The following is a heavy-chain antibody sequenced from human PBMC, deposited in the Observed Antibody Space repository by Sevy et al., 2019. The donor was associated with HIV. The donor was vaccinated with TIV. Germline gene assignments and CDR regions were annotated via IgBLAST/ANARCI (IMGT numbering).Heavy chain of an antibody. D-gene: IGHD3-10*01. J-gene: IGHJ4*02. Sequence: GSLRLSCAASGFTFSSYAMTWGRQAPGKGLQWVSSITDTRGDTYDAYSVKGRFIASRDNSKNSLDLQMSSLRDDDTAVSYRANERSGELLSFGKPPYYCDFWGQGTLVHVSS. CDR1: GFTFSSYA. CDR3: ANERSGELLSFGKPPYYCDF. CDR2: ITDTRGDT. V-gene: IGHV3-23*01.